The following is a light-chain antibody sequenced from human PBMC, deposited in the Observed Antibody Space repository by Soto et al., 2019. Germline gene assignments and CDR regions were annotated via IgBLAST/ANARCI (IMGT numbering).Light chain of an antibody. Sequence: DIQMTQSPSTLSASVGDRFTITCRASQSISSWLAWYQQKPGKAPKLLIYDASSLESGVPSRFSGSGSGTEFTLTISSLQPDDFATYYCHQYNRYWTSGQGTKVAIK. CDR3: HQYNRYWT. CDR2: DAS. V-gene: IGKV1-5*01. J-gene: IGKJ1*01. CDR1: QSISSW.